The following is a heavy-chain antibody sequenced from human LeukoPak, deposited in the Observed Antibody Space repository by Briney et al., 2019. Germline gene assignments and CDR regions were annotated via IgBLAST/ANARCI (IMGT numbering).Heavy chain of an antibody. CDR3: ARVGGPTVTTFVY. CDR1: GGSISSYH. D-gene: IGHD4-17*01. J-gene: IGHJ4*02. V-gene: IGHV4-59*01. Sequence: SETLSLTCTVSGGSISSYHWGWIRQPPGKGLEWVGYIYYSGSTNYNPSLTSRVTISVHTSMNQFSLKVNSVTAADTAVYYCARVGGPTVTTFVYWGQGTLVTVSS. CDR2: IYYSGST.